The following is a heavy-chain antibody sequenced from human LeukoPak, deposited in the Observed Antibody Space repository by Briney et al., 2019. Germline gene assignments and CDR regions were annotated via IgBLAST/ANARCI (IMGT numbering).Heavy chain of an antibody. D-gene: IGHD2-21*01. CDR2: IDNDGRSARSA. V-gene: IGHV3-74*01. CDR1: GFSFSSYW. CDR3: VRDVWGDRDSYFDY. Sequence: GLSLRLSCAASGFSFSSYWMHWVRQTPGGGLMWVARIDNDGRSARSANYAASVKGRFTFSRDNAKSTLYLQMNSLRAEDTGVYYCVRDVWGDRDSYFDYWGQGTLVTVSS. J-gene: IGHJ4*02.